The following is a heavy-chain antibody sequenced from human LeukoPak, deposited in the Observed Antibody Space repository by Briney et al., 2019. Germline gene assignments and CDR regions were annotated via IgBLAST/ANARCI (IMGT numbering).Heavy chain of an antibody. D-gene: IGHD3-10*01. V-gene: IGHV3-23*01. CDR2: ISGGGDSP. J-gene: IGHJ4*02. CDR1: RFTFSSYA. Sequence: PGGSLRLSCAASRFTFSSYAMSWVRQAPGKGLEWVSSISGGGDSPYYADSVKGRFTISRDNSKNTLYLQMNSLRAEDTAIYYCFREGGDWGQGTLVTVSS. CDR3: FREGGD.